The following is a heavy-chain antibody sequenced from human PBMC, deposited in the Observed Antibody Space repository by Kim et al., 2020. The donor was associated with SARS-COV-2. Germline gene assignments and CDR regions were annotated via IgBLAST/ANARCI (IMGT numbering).Heavy chain of an antibody. J-gene: IGHJ5*02. CDR2: IYYSGST. CDR1: GGSISSGDYY. Sequence: SETLSLTCTVSGGSISSGDYYWSWIRQPPGKGLEWIGYIYYSGSTYYNPSLKSRVTISVDTSKNQFSLKLSSVTAADTAVYYCARAPTRATIFGVVIVNWFDPWGQGTLVTVSS. V-gene: IGHV4-30-4*01. CDR3: ARAPTRATIFGVVIVNWFDP. D-gene: IGHD3-3*01.